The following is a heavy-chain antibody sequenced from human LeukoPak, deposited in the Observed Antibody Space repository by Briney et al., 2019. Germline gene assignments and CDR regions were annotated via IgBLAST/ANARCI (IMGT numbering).Heavy chain of an antibody. CDR2: IRSKAYGGTT. Sequence: ETGGSLRLSCTASGFTFGDYAMSWVRQAPGKGLEWVGFIRSKAYGGTTEYAASVKGRFTISRDNAKNSLYLQLNSLRAEDTAVYYCARVYASGSGSFYNPFDYWGQGTRVTVSS. CDR3: ARVYASGSGSFYNPFDY. J-gene: IGHJ4*02. CDR1: GFTFGDYA. V-gene: IGHV3-49*04. D-gene: IGHD3-10*01.